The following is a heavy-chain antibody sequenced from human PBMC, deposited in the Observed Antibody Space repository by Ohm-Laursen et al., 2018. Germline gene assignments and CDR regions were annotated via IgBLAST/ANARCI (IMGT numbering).Heavy chain of an antibody. V-gene: IGHV3-21*01. CDR1: GFTFSSYS. D-gene: IGHD1-1*01. Sequence: SLRLSCTASGFTFSSYSMNWVRQAPGKGLEWVSFISSSSSYIYYADSVKGRFTISRDNAKNSLYLQMNSLRAEDTAVYYCARVMAGTTDYWGQGTLVTVSS. J-gene: IGHJ4*02. CDR2: ISSSSSYI. CDR3: ARVMAGTTDY.